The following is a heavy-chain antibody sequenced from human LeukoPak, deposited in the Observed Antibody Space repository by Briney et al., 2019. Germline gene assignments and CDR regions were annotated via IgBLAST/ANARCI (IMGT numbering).Heavy chain of an antibody. J-gene: IGHJ4*02. CDR2: ISSSSSYI. Sequence: GGSLRLSCAASGFTFSSYSMNWVRQAPGKGLEWVSSISSSSSYIYYADSVKGRFTISRDNAKSSLYLQMNSLRAEDTAVYYCARDRTMVRGVIGYWGQGTLVTVSS. V-gene: IGHV3-21*01. CDR3: ARDRTMVRGVIGY. CDR1: GFTFSSYS. D-gene: IGHD3-10*01.